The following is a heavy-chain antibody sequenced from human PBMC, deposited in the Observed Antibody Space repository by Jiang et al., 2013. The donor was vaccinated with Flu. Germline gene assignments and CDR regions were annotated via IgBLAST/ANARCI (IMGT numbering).Heavy chain of an antibody. Sequence: LLKPSETLSLICTVSGVSISSDHWSWIRQPPGKGLEYIGNIYYSGSTNYNPSLKSRVTISVDTSKKQFSLKLSSVTAADTAVYYCARQGTAMVDYYYYYVMDIWGQGTTVTVSS. V-gene: IGHV4-59*08. CDR2: IYYSGST. CDR1: GVSISSDH. CDR3: ARQGTAMVDYYYYYVMDI. D-gene: IGHD5-18*01. J-gene: IGHJ6*02.